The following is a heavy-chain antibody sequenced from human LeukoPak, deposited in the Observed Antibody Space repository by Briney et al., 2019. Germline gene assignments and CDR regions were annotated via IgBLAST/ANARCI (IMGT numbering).Heavy chain of an antibody. CDR3: ARDYATDWFDP. Sequence: SETLSLTCAVYGGSFSGYYWSWIRQPPGKGLEWIGEINHSGSTNYNPSLKSRVTISVDTSKDQFSLKLSSVTAADTAVYYCARDYATDWFDPWGQGTLVTVSS. J-gene: IGHJ5*02. CDR2: INHSGST. V-gene: IGHV4-34*01. CDR1: GGSFSGYY. D-gene: IGHD4-17*01.